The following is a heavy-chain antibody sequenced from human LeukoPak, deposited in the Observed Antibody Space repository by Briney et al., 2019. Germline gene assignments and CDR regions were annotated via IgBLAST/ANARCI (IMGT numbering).Heavy chain of an antibody. V-gene: IGHV3-49*04. Sequence: GGSLRLSCTASGFTFGDYAMSWVRQAPGKGLEWVGFIRSKAYGGTTEYAASVKGRFTISRDDSKSIAYLQMNSLKTEDTAVYYCTRGGNYCGYWGQGTLVTVSS. D-gene: IGHD6-13*01. CDR3: TRGGNYCGY. CDR2: IRSKAYGGTT. CDR1: GFTFGDYA. J-gene: IGHJ4*02.